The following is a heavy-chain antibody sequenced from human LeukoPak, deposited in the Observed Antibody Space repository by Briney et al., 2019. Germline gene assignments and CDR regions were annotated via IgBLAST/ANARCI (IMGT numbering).Heavy chain of an antibody. Sequence: GGSLRLSCAASGFTFSSYAMHWVRQAPAKGLEWVAVISYDGSNKYYADSVKGRFTISRDNSKNTLYLQMNSLRAEDTAVYYSAVIVVVPAAIWFDYWGQGTLVTVSS. CDR1: GFTFSSYA. D-gene: IGHD2-2*02. V-gene: IGHV3-30-3*01. J-gene: IGHJ4*02. CDR2: ISYDGSNK. CDR3: AVIVVVPAAIWFDY.